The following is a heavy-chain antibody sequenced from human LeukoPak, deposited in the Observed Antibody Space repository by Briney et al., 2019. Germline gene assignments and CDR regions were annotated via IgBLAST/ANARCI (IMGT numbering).Heavy chain of an antibody. CDR3: AKDYSSSSLYYFDY. V-gene: IGHV3-23*01. CDR1: GFTFSSYA. J-gene: IGHJ4*02. D-gene: IGHD6-6*01. Sequence: PGGSLRLSCAASGFTFSSYAMSWVRQTPGKGLEWVSAISGSGGSTYYADSVKGRFTISRDNSKNTLYLQMNSLRAEDTAVYYCAKDYSSSSLYYFDYWGQGTLVTVSS. CDR2: ISGSGGST.